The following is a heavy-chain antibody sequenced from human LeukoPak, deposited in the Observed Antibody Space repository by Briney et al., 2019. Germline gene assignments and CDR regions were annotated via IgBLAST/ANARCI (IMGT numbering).Heavy chain of an antibody. CDR3: AVSGYSSGGSFDY. Sequence: SETLSLTCAVYGGSFSGYYWSWIRQPPGKGLEWIGEINHSGSTNYNPSLKSRVTISVDTSKNQFSLKLSSVTAADTAVYYCAVSGYSSGGSFDYWGHGTLVTVSS. J-gene: IGHJ4*01. CDR2: INHSGST. V-gene: IGHV4-34*01. D-gene: IGHD6-19*01. CDR1: GGSFSGYY.